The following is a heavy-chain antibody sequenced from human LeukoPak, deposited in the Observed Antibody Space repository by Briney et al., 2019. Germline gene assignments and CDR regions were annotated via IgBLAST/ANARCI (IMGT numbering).Heavy chain of an antibody. D-gene: IGHD3-22*01. J-gene: IGHJ4*02. Sequence: ASVKVSCKASGYTFTSYGISWVRQAPGQGLEWMGWISAYNGNTNYAQKLQGRVTMTTDTSTSTAYMELRSLRSDDTAVYYCARARYYDSSGYYYVGYWGQGTLVTVSS. CDR3: ARARYYDSSGYYYVGY. V-gene: IGHV1-18*01. CDR1: GYTFTSYG. CDR2: ISAYNGNT.